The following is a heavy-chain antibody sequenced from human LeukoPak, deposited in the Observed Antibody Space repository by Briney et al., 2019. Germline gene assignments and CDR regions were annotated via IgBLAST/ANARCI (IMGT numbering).Heavy chain of an antibody. D-gene: IGHD1-26*01. Sequence: GESLKISGKASGYNFTTYWIGWVRQMPGKGLEWTGIIYPGDSDTRYRPALQGQATISPDKSIRTAYLQWSSLKASDTAMYYCARNRILGVTRAACDYWGQGTLVTVSS. CDR2: IYPGDSDT. J-gene: IGHJ4*02. CDR1: GYNFTTYW. V-gene: IGHV5-51*01. CDR3: ARNRILGVTRAACDY.